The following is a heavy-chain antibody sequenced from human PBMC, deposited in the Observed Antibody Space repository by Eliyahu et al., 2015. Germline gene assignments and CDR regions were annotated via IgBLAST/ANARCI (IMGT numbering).Heavy chain of an antibody. D-gene: IGHD2-21*01. CDR3: AREAPIVYYYYGMDV. CDR2: ISSSSSYI. CDR1: GFTFSSYS. Sequence: EVQLVESGGGLVKPGGSLRLSCAASGFTFSSYSMNWVRQAPGKGLEWVSSISSSSSYIYYADSVKGRFTISRDNAKNSLYLQMNSLRAEDTAVYYCAREAPIVYYYYGMDVWGQGTTVTVSS. V-gene: IGHV3-21*01. J-gene: IGHJ6*02.